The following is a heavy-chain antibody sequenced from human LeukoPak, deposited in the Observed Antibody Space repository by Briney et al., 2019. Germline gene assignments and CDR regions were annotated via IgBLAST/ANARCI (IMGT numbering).Heavy chain of an antibody. CDR1: GFSFNSYA. V-gene: IGHV3-30-3*01. Sequence: GGSLRLSCAASGFSFNSYAMHWARQAPGKGLEWVAVISYDGSNKDYADSVKGRFTISRDKSKNTLYLQMNSLRPEDTAVYYCARALDSSGWNGRDYWGQGTLVAVSS. CDR2: ISYDGSNK. J-gene: IGHJ4*02. D-gene: IGHD6-19*01. CDR3: ARALDSSGWNGRDY.